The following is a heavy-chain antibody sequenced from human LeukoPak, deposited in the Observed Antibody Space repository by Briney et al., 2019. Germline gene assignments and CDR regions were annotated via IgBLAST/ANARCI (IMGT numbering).Heavy chain of an antibody. CDR2: INSDGSST. CDR3: ARGVYGYGGNVFDY. J-gene: IGHJ4*02. D-gene: IGHD4-23*01. CDR1: GFTFSSYW. V-gene: IGHV3-74*01. Sequence: GGSLRLSCAASGFTFSSYWVHWVRQAPGKGLVWVSRINSDGSSTSYADSVKGRFTISRDNAKNTLYLQMNSLRAEDTAVYYCARGVYGYGGNVFDYWGQGTLVTVSS.